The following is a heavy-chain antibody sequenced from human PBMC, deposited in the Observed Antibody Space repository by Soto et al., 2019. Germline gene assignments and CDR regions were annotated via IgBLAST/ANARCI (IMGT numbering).Heavy chain of an antibody. CDR3: ARGSEGVVPAAIGY. CDR2: IYYSGST. CDR1: CGSISSGVYY. J-gene: IGHJ4*02. D-gene: IGHD2-2*02. Sequence: QVQLQESGPGLVKPSQTLSLTCTVSCGSISSGVYYWSWIRQHPGKGLEWIGYIYYSGSTYYNPSLKSRVTISVDTSKNQFSLKLSSVTAADTAVYYCARGSEGVVPAAIGYWGQGTLVTVSS. V-gene: IGHV4-31*03.